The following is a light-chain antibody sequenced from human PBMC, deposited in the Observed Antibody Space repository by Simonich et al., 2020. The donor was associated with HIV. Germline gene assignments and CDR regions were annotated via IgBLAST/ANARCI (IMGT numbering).Light chain of an antibody. CDR2: WAS. Sequence: DIVMTQSPDSLAVSLGERATINCKSSQSVLYSSNNKNYLAWYQQKPGQPPKLLIYWASTRESGVPDRFSGSGSGPDFTLTISSLQAEDVAVYFCQQCHSHPHTFGQGTKVEIK. J-gene: IGKJ2*01. V-gene: IGKV4-1*01. CDR3: QQCHSHPHT. CDR1: QSVLYSSNNKNY.